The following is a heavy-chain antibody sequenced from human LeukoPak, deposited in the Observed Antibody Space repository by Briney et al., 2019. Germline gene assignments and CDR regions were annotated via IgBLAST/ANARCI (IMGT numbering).Heavy chain of an antibody. Sequence: GGSLRLSCAASGFTLSGYWMSWVRQAPGKGLEWVSGISWNSGSIGYADSVKGRFTISRDNAKNSLYLQMNSLRAEDTALYYCAKDLFGGTVGAFDIWGQGTMVTVSS. CDR3: AKDLFGGTVGAFDI. J-gene: IGHJ3*02. CDR1: GFTLSGYW. D-gene: IGHD3-10*01. CDR2: ISWNSGSI. V-gene: IGHV3-9*01.